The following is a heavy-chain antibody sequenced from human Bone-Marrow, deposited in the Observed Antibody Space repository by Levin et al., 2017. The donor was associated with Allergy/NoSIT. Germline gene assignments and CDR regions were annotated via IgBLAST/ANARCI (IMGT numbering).Heavy chain of an antibody. Sequence: GESLKISCAASGFAFDNYAMNWVRQAPGKGPEWVSTITVDGTTYHADSVRGRFTISRDTSRNTLFLQMSNLRAEDTAMYYCAKARLTVRTYSGHFDYWGQGTLVTVSS. V-gene: IGHV3-23*01. CDR2: ITVDGTT. CDR3: AKARLTVRTYSGHFDY. D-gene: IGHD4-11*01. J-gene: IGHJ4*02. CDR1: GFAFDNYA.